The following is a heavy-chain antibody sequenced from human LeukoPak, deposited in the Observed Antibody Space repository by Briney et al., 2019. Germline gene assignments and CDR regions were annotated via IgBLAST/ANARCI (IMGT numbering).Heavy chain of an antibody. V-gene: IGHV3-48*01. Sequence: GGSLRLSCAASGFTFDDYAMHWVRQAPGKGLEWVSYISGGGTTKYYASSVKGRFTISRDNAKFVMYLQMNSLRAEDTAVYYCARVASPFGVVISNWFDPWGQGTLVTVTS. D-gene: IGHD3-3*01. CDR2: ISGGGTTK. J-gene: IGHJ5*02. CDR1: GFTFDDYA. CDR3: ARVASPFGVVISNWFDP.